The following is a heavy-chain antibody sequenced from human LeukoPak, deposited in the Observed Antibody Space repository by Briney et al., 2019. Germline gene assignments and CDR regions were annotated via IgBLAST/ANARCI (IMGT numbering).Heavy chain of an antibody. CDR3: ARHYGSGSYYYFDY. D-gene: IGHD3-10*01. CDR2: IYYSGST. Sequence: PSETLSLTCIVSGGSISSSSDYWGWIRQPPGKGLEWIGSIYYSGSTYYNPSLKSRVTISVDTSKNQFSLKLSSVTAADTAVYYCARHYGSGSYYYFDYWGQGTLVTVSS. J-gene: IGHJ4*02. CDR1: GGSISSSSDY. V-gene: IGHV4-39*01.